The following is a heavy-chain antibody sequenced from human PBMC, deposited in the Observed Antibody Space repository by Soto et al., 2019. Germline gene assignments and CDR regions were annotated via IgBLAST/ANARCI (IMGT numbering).Heavy chain of an antibody. CDR2: INPNSGGT. Sequence: ASVKVSCKASGYTFTGYYMHWVRQAPGQGLEWMGWINPNSGGTNYAQKFQGRVTITADESTSTAYMELSSLRSEDTAVYYCARHPASHYYDSSGYYYGFDYWGQGTLVTVSS. CDR1: GYTFTGYY. J-gene: IGHJ4*02. CDR3: ARHPASHYYDSSGYYYGFDY. D-gene: IGHD3-22*01. V-gene: IGHV1-2*02.